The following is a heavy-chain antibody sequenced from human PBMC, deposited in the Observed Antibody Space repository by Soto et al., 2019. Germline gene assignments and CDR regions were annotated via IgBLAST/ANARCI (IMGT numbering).Heavy chain of an antibody. D-gene: IGHD2-8*01. CDR2: IYYSGST. CDR1: GGSISSYY. J-gene: IGHJ4*02. Sequence: SETLSLTCTVSGGSISSYYWSWIRQHPGKGLEWIGYIYYSGSTNYNPSLKSRVTISVDTSKNQFSLKLSSVTAADTAVYYCARDMMLKGTAGFDYWGQGTLVTVSS. V-gene: IGHV4-59*01. CDR3: ARDMMLKGTAGFDY.